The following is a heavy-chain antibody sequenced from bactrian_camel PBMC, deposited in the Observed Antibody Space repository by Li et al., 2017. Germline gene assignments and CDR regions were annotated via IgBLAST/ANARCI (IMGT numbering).Heavy chain of an antibody. Sequence: HVQLVESGGGSVQAGGSLTLSCSASESTYRSICMAWFRQAPGSQRETVATVDSNGVTKVAGSVKGRFTISSERVENMMYLHLEMNSLKPEDTAMYTCAADLTGYNSDKLAPRAYLYWGQGTQVTVS. CDR3: AADLTGYNSDKLAPRAYLY. CDR1: ESTYRSIC. V-gene: IGHV3S53*01. CDR2: VDSNGVT. D-gene: IGHD1*01. J-gene: IGHJ4*01.